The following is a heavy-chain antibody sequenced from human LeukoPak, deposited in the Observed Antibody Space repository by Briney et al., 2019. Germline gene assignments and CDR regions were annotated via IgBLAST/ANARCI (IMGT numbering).Heavy chain of an antibody. J-gene: IGHJ3*02. Sequence: PGGSLRLSCAASGFTFSNAWMSWVRQAPGKGLEWVANIKQDGSEKYYVDSVKGRFTISRDNAKNSLYLQMNSLRAEDTAVYYCARVERITDAFDIWGQGTMVTVSS. D-gene: IGHD1-1*01. CDR3: ARVERITDAFDI. CDR2: IKQDGSEK. CDR1: GFTFSNAW. V-gene: IGHV3-7*01.